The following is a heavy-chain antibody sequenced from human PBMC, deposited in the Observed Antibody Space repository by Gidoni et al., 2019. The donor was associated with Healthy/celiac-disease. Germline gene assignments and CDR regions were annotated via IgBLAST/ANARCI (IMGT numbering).Heavy chain of an antibody. J-gene: IGHJ4*02. D-gene: IGHD3-22*01. CDR3: ARVTYYYDSSGRKSRLYYFDY. V-gene: IGHV4-31*03. CDR2: IYYSGST. CDR1: GGSISSGGYY. Sequence: QVQLQESGPGLVKPSQTLSLTCTVSGGSISSGGYYWSWIRQHPGKGLEWIGYIYYSGSTYYNPSLKRRVTISVDTSKNQFSLKLSSVTAADTAVYYCARVTYYYDSSGRKSRLYYFDYWGQGTLVTVSS.